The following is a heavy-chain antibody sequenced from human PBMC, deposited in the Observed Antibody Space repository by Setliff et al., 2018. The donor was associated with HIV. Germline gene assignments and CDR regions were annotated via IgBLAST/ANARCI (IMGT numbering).Heavy chain of an antibody. CDR3: ARRGAYYDILTGYRSHYFDY. D-gene: IGHD3-9*01. CDR2: INHSGST. Sequence: SETLSLTCAVFGGSFSGYYWSWIRQPPGKGLEWIGEINHSGSTDYNPSLKSRVTMSVDTSKNQFSLKVSSVTAADTAVYYCARRGAYYDILTGYRSHYFDYWGQGTLVTVSS. CDR1: GGSFSGYY. J-gene: IGHJ4*02. V-gene: IGHV4-34*01.